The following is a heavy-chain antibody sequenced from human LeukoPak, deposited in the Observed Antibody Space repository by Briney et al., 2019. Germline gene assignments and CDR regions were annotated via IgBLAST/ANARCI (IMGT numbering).Heavy chain of an antibody. J-gene: IGHJ3*02. D-gene: IGHD2-15*01. CDR2: INSDGSTT. Sequence: GGSLRLSCAASGFTFSSYRMHWVRQAPGKGLLWASRINSDGSTTSYADSVKGPFTISRDNAKNTLYLQMNSLRAEDTAVYYCARGYCSGGRCYGAFDIWGQGTMVTVSS. V-gene: IGHV3-74*01. CDR3: ARGYCSGGRCYGAFDI. CDR1: GFTFSSYR.